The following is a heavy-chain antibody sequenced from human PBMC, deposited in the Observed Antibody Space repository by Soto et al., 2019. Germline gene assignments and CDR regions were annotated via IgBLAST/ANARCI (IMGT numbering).Heavy chain of an antibody. CDR2: ISSSSSYI. J-gene: IGHJ4*02. D-gene: IGHD6-13*01. Sequence: GGSLRLSCAASGFTFSSYSMNWVRQAPGKGLEWVSSISSSSSYIYYADSVKGRFTISRDNAKNSLYLQMNSLRAEDTAVYYCSSDCASGTAAGFYDWGQGTLVTVSS. CDR3: SSDCASGTAAGFYD. V-gene: IGHV3-21*01. CDR1: GFTFSSYS.